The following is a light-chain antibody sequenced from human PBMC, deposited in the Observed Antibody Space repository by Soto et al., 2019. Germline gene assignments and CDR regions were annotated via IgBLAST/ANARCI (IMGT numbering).Light chain of an antibody. CDR2: DTS. CDR3: LLSYSGAWV. V-gene: IGLV7-46*01. J-gene: IGLJ3*02. Sequence: QAVVTQEPSLTVSPGGTVTLTCGSSTGAVTSSHYPYWFQRKRGQAPRTLIYDTSTKHSWTPARFSGSLVGGKAALTLSGAQPEDEADYYCLLSYSGAWVFGGGTKLTVL. CDR1: TGAVTSSHY.